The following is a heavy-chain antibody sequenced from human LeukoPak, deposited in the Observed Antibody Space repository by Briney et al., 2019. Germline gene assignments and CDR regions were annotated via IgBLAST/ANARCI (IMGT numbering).Heavy chain of an antibody. J-gene: IGHJ3*02. D-gene: IGHD3-22*01. CDR3: ATMIVVDPREDDAFDI. CDR2: INSDGSST. CDR1: GFTFSSYW. Sequence: QPGGSLRLSCAASGFTFSSYWMHWVRHAPGKGLVWVPRINSDGSSTSYADSVKGRFTISRDNAKNTLYLQMNSLRAEDTAVYYCATMIVVDPREDDAFDIWGQGTMVTVSS. V-gene: IGHV3-74*01.